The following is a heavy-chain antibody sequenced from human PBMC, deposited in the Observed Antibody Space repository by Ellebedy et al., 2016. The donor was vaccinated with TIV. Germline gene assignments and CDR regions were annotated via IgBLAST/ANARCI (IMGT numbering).Heavy chain of an antibody. V-gene: IGHV4-59*08. CDR2: IYYSGST. CDR1: GGSISSYY. D-gene: IGHD1-26*01. CDR3: ASAQWELPPSY. J-gene: IGHJ4*02. Sequence: MPGGSLRLSCTVSGGSISSYYWSWIRQPPGKGLEWIGYIYYSGSTNYNPSLKSRVTISVDTSKNQFSLKLSSVTAADTAVYYCASAQWELPPSYWGQGTLVTVSS.